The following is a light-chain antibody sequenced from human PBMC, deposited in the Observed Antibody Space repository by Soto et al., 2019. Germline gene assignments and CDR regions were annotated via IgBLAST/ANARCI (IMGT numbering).Light chain of an antibody. Sequence: QSALTQPACVSGSPGQSITISCTGTSSDVGSYNYVSWYQHHPGKAPKLMIYDVSNRPSGVSNRFSGSKSGNTASLTISGLQAEDEADYYCNSYTTSSTRVFGGGTKLTVL. J-gene: IGLJ2*01. CDR3: NSYTTSSTRV. V-gene: IGLV2-14*03. CDR2: DVS. CDR1: SSDVGSYNY.